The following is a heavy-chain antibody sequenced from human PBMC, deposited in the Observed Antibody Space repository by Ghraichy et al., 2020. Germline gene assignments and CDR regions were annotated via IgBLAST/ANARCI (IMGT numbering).Heavy chain of an antibody. CDR3: AKRGDNVGYYPNDSFDV. V-gene: IGHV3-23*01. CDR1: GFTFSSYA. J-gene: IGHJ3*01. CDR2: ISDDSSGT. Sequence: GGSLRLSCGASGFTFSSYAMTWVRQAPGKGLEWVSTISDDSSGTYYADSVKGRFAISRDNSKKTLSLQMNSLRAEDTAVYYCAKRGDNVGYYPNDSFDVWGQGTLVTVSS. D-gene: IGHD3-22*01.